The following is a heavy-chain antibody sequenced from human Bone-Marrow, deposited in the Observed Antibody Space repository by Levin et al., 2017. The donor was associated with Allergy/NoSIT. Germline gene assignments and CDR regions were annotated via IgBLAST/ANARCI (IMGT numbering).Heavy chain of an antibody. CDR2: VYHSGST. V-gene: IGHV4-59*01. Sequence: SETLSLTCSVSGGSISSYYWSWIRQSPGKGLEWIGHVYHSGSTTYNPSFKGRVIISADMSKNQFSLRLTSVTAAETAVYYCATTMVRGEKYDYWGQGTQVIVSS. CDR1: GGSISSYY. J-gene: IGHJ4*02. CDR3: ATTMVRGEKYDY. D-gene: IGHD3-10*01.